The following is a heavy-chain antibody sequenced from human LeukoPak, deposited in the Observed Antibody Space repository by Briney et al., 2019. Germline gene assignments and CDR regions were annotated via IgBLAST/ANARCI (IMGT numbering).Heavy chain of an antibody. CDR1: GYTFTSYG. Sequence: ASVKVSCKASGYTFTSYGISWVRQAPGQGLEWMGWISAYNGNTNYAQKLQGRVTMTTDTSTSTAYMELRSLRSDDTAVYYCARGYCSSTSCYKERYYFDYWGQGTLVTVSS. J-gene: IGHJ4*02. CDR3: ARGYCSSTSCYKERYYFDY. CDR2: ISAYNGNT. V-gene: IGHV1-18*01. D-gene: IGHD2-2*02.